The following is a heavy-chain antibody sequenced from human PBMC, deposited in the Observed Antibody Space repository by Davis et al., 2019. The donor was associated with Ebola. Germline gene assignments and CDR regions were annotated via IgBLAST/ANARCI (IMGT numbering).Heavy chain of an antibody. CDR3: ARDWVVGDGNSRWFDP. V-gene: IGHV6-1*01. J-gene: IGHJ5*02. CDR2: TYYRSKWYT. D-gene: IGHD4-23*01. Sequence: SQTLSLTCAISGDSVSSQSAAWNWIRQSPSRGLEWLGRTYYRSKWYTDYAESVKGRITVNPDTSKNQFSLHLNFVTPEDTAVYYCARDWVVGDGNSRWFDPWGHGTLVTVSS. CDR1: GDSVSSQSAA.